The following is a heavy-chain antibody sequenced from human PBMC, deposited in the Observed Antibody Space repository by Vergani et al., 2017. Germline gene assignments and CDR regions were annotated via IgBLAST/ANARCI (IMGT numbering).Heavy chain of an antibody. V-gene: IGHV4-61*02. CDR1: GGSISSGSYY. J-gene: IGHJ6*02. Sequence: QVQLQESGPGLVKPSQTLSLTCTVSGGSISSGSYYWSWIRQPAGKGLEWIGRIYTSGSTNYNPSLKSRVTISVDTSKNQFFLKLSSVTAADTAVYYCARGLNYYDSSGYYWKYYYYGMDVWGQGTTVTVSS. CDR3: ARGLNYYDSSGYYWKYYYYGMDV. D-gene: IGHD3-22*01. CDR2: IYTSGST.